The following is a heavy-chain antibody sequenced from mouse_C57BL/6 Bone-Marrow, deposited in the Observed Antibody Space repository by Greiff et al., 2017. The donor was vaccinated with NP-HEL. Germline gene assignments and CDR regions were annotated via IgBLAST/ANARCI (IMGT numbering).Heavy chain of an antibody. CDR3: ARDYYGNYGY. J-gene: IGHJ2*01. D-gene: IGHD2-1*01. V-gene: IGHV1-22*01. CDR2: INPNNGGT. Sequence: EVKLQESGPELVKPGASVKMSCKASGYTFTDYNMHWVKQSHGKSLEWIGYINPNNGGTSYKQQFKGKATLTVNKSSSTAYMELRSLTSEDSAVYYCARDYYGNYGYWGQGTTLTVSS. CDR1: GYTFTDYN.